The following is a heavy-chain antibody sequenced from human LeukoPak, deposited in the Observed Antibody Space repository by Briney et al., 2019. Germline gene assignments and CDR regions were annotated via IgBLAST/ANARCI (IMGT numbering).Heavy chain of an antibody. CDR3: ARVRRFSGYYNVYFDY. D-gene: IGHD3-3*01. CDR1: GGSISRYY. CDR2: INYSGST. Sequence: SESLSLTCTVSGGSISRYYWGWIRQPPGKGLEWIGYINYSGSTNYNPSLKSRVTVSVDSSNNQFSLKLRSVTAADTAVYYCARVRRFSGYYNVYFDYWGQGTLVTVSS. V-gene: IGHV4-59*01. J-gene: IGHJ4*02.